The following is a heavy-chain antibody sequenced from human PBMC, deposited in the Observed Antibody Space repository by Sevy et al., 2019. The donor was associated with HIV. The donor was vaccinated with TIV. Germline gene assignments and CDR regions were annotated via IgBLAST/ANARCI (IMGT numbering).Heavy chain of an antibody. Sequence: GGPLRLSCDASGFSLSAYWMLWVRQAPGKGLEWVANINQDGSTTYYANSVRGRFTISRDNAKNLLFLHLSALRAEDTALYYCVRAMASVDSYWGQGTLVTVSS. D-gene: IGHD3-22*01. J-gene: IGHJ4*02. V-gene: IGHV3-7*01. CDR2: INQDGSTT. CDR3: VRAMASVDSY. CDR1: GFSLSAYW.